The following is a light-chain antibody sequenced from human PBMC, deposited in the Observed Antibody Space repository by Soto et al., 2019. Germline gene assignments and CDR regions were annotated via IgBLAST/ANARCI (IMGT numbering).Light chain of an antibody. CDR2: DAS. J-gene: IGKJ4*01. Sequence: EMVMTQSPATLSVSPGERATLSCRASQSVSSYLAWYQQKPGQAPRLLIYDASNRATGIPARFRGSGSGTDFTLTISSLEPEDFAVYYCQQRSNWPPFTFGGGTKVDIK. CDR3: QQRSNWPPFT. V-gene: IGKV3-11*01. CDR1: QSVSSY.